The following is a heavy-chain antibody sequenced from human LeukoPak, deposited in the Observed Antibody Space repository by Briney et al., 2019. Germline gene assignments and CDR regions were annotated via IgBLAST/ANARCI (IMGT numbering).Heavy chain of an antibody. J-gene: IGHJ4*02. Sequence: SETLSLTCTVSGGSISSYYWSWIRQPPGKGLEWIGYIYTSGSTNYNPSLKSRVTISVDTSKNQFSLKLSSVTAADTAVYYCARHGGYSSSSTFGYWGQGTLVTVSS. CDR3: ARHGGYSSSSTFGY. CDR1: GGSISSYY. V-gene: IGHV4-4*09. D-gene: IGHD6-13*01. CDR2: IYTSGST.